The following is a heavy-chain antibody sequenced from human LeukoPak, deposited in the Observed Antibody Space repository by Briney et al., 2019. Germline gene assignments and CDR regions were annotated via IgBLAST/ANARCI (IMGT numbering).Heavy chain of an antibody. D-gene: IGHD5-12*01. CDR2: SIPIFGTA. J-gene: IGHJ4*02. CDR1: GGTFSSCA. CDR3: ARGVIAAYSGYDYYGY. Sequence: GASVKVSCKASGGTFSSCAISWVRQAPGQGLESMGGSIPIFGTANYAQKFQGRVTITTDESTSTAYMELSSLRSEDTAVYYCARGVIAAYSGYDYYGYWGQGTLVTVSS. V-gene: IGHV1-69*05.